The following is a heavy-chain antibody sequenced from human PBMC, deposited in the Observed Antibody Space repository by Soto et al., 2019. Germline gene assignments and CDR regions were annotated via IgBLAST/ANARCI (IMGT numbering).Heavy chain of an antibody. Sequence: GGSLRLSCTASGFAFSQYGMSGVRQAPGKGLEWVSSIRSFDYRTNYADSVKGRFTISRDNSKSTLSLQMNSLRAEDTAVYYCAKHVESGWYEAFDYWGPGTLVTVSP. J-gene: IGHJ4*02. CDR3: AKHVESGWYEAFDY. CDR1: GFAFSQYG. V-gene: IGHV3-23*01. CDR2: IRSFDYRT. D-gene: IGHD6-19*01.